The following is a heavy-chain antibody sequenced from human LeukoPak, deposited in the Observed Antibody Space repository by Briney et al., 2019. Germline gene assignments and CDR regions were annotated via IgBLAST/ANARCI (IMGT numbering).Heavy chain of an antibody. CDR1: GFTFSSYG. CDR2: IRYDGSNK. CDR3: AKERSIRNEGDY. J-gene: IGHJ4*02. V-gene: IGHV3-30*02. Sequence: PGGSLRLSCAASGFTFSSYGMHWVRQAPGKGLEWVAFIRYDGSNKYYADSVKGRFTISRDNSKNTLYLQMNSLRAEDTAVYYCAKERSIRNEGDYWGQGTLVTVSS. D-gene: IGHD1-1*01.